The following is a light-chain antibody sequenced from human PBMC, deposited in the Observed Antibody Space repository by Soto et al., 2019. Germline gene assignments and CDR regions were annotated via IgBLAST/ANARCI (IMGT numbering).Light chain of an antibody. CDR3: QQLNTYPFT. CDR1: QGISSY. V-gene: IGKV1-9*01. Sequence: DIPLTQSPSFLSASVGDRVTITCRASQGISSYLAWYQQKPGKAPKLLIYAASTLQSGVTSRFSGSESGTEFTLTISSLQPEDFATYYCQQLNTYPFTFGGGTKVEIK. J-gene: IGKJ4*01. CDR2: AAS.